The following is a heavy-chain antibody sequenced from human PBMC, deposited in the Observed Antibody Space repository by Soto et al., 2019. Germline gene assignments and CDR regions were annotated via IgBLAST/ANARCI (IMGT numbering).Heavy chain of an antibody. J-gene: IGHJ4*02. V-gene: IGHV3-30*18. Sequence: GGSLRLSCAAYGFTFSSYGMHWVRQAPGKGLEWVAVISYDGSNKYYADSVKGRFTISRDNSKNTLYLQMNSLRAEDTAVYYCAKDQERYSYGGIDYWGQGTLVTVSS. CDR3: AKDQERYSYGGIDY. CDR1: GFTFSSYG. D-gene: IGHD5-18*01. CDR2: ISYDGSNK.